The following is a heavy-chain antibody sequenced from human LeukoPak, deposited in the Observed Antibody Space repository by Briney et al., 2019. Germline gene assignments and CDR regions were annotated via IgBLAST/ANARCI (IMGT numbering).Heavy chain of an antibody. CDR2: IRSKANSYAT. D-gene: IGHD3-3*01. CDR1: GFTFSGSA. V-gene: IGHV3-73*01. CDR3: TRQPITIFGVVPFDY. Sequence: GALRLSCAASGFTFSGSAMHWVRQASGKGLEWVGRIRSKANSYATAYAASVKGRFTISRDDSKNTAYLQMNSLKTEDTAVYYCTRQPITIFGVVPFDYWGQGTLVTVSS. J-gene: IGHJ4*02.